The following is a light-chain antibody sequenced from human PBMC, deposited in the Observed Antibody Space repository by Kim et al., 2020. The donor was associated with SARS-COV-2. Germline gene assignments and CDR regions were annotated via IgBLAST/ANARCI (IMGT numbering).Light chain of an antibody. CDR1: QSISSW. J-gene: IGKJ2*01. Sequence: SASVGDRGTSTCRASQSISSWLAWYQQKPGKATKLLIYKASSLESGVPSRFSGSGSGTEFTLTISSLQPDDFATYYCQQYNSYSYTFGQGTKLEIK. CDR3: QQYNSYSYT. CDR2: KAS. V-gene: IGKV1-5*03.